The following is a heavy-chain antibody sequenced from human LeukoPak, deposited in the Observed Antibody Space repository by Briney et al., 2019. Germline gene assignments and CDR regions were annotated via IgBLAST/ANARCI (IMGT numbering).Heavy chain of an antibody. CDR1: EFTFDDYG. Sequence: PGGSLRLSCAASEFTFDDYGMRWVRQAPGKGLEWVSGINWNGGSTGYADSVKGRFTISRDNAKNSLYLQMNSLRAEDTALYYCARERIRYYGSGSYNAFDIWGQGTRVTVSS. CDR2: INWNGGST. V-gene: IGHV3-20*04. CDR3: ARERIRYYGSGSYNAFDI. J-gene: IGHJ3*02. D-gene: IGHD3-10*01.